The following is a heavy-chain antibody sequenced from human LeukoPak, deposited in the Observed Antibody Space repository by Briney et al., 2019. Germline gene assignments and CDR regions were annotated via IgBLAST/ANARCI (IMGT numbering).Heavy chain of an antibody. Sequence: PGGSLRLSCAASGFTFSSYAMHWVRQAPGKGLEWVAVISYDGSNKYYADSVKGRFTISRDNSKNTLYLQMNSLRAEDTAVYYCARDGGFGAIYDAFDIWGQGTMVTVSS. CDR3: ARDGGFGAIYDAFDI. V-gene: IGHV3-30-3*01. D-gene: IGHD3-10*01. CDR1: GFTFSSYA. J-gene: IGHJ3*02. CDR2: ISYDGSNK.